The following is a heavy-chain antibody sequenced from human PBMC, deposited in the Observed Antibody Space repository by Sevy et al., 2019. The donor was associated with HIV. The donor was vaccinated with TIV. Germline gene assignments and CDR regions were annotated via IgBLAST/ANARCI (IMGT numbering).Heavy chain of an antibody. D-gene: IGHD1-1*01. V-gene: IGHV3-30*02. Sequence: QLEGSLRLSCAASGFTFSNFGMHWVRQAPGKGLEWVSFIQYDGSHKYYTDSVKGRLTISRDNSKNTLYLQMNSLRAEDTAVYYCVKEGGVTGTGGDCWGQGTLVTVSS. CDR3: VKEGGVTGTGGDC. CDR2: IQYDGSHK. J-gene: IGHJ4*02. CDR1: GFTFSNFG.